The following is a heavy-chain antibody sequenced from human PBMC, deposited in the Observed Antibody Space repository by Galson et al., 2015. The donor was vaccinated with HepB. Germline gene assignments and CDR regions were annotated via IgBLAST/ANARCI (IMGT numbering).Heavy chain of an antibody. V-gene: IGHV3-21*01. CDR2: ISSSSSYI. J-gene: IGHJ4*02. CDR3: ARSRAVDTAMVISPFDY. Sequence: SLRLYCAASGFTFSSYSMNWVRQAPGKGLEWVSSISSSSSYIYYADSVKGRFTISRDNAKNSLYLQMNSLRAEDTAVYYCARSRAVDTAMVISPFDYWGQGTLVTVSS. D-gene: IGHD5-18*01. CDR1: GFTFSSYS.